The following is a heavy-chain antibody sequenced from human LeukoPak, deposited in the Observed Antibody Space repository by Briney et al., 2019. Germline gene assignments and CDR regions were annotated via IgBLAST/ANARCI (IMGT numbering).Heavy chain of an antibody. Sequence: GGSLRLSCAASGFTFSSYSMNWVRQAPGKGLEWVSSISSSSSYIYYADSVTGRFTISRDNAKNSLYLQMNSLRAEDTAVYYCARDRLGYYDYVWGRYNWFDPWGQGTLVTVSS. D-gene: IGHD3-16*01. J-gene: IGHJ5*02. CDR1: GFTFSSYS. CDR3: ARDRLGYYDYVWGRYNWFDP. CDR2: ISSSSSYI. V-gene: IGHV3-21*01.